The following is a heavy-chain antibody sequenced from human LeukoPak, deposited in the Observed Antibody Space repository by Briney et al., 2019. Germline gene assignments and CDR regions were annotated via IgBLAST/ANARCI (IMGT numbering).Heavy chain of an antibody. Sequence: GGSLRLSCAASGFTFSSYGMHWVRQAPGKGLEWVAVISYDGSNKYYADSVKGRFTISRDNAKNSLYLQMNSLRAEDTAVYYCARERRAGDIVGIYYYYMDVWGKGTTVTVSS. CDR3: ARERRAGDIVGIYYYYMDV. V-gene: IGHV3-30*03. J-gene: IGHJ6*03. CDR1: GFTFSSYG. D-gene: IGHD2-15*01. CDR2: ISYDGSNK.